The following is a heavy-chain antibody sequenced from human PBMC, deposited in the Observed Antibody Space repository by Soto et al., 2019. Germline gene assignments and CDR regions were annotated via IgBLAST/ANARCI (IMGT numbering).Heavy chain of an antibody. D-gene: IGHD2-21*02. CDR2: IIPIFGTA. J-gene: IGHJ4*02. CDR3: ARDPPYCGGDCYSYPYY. CDR1: GGTFSSHA. V-gene: IGHV1-69*13. Sequence: ASVKVSCKASGGTFSSHAISWVRQAPGQGLEWMGGIIPIFGTANYAQKFQGRVTITADESTSTAYMELSSLRSEDTAVYYCARDPPYCGGDCYSYPYYWGQGTLVTVSS.